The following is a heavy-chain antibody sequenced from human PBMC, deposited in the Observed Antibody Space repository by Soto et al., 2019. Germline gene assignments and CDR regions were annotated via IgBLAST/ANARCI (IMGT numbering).Heavy chain of an antibody. V-gene: IGHV1-8*01. CDR2: MNPNSGDT. J-gene: IGHJ4*02. Sequence: QVQLVQSGAEVKKPGASVKVSCKASGYTFTSYEINWVRQATGQGLEWMGWMNPNSGDTGYAQKFQGRVTMTRNTSISTAYRELSSLSSEDTAVYYCARGDLLWFGELLRWGQGTLVTVSS. CDR1: GYTFTSYE. D-gene: IGHD3-10*01. CDR3: ARGDLLWFGELLR.